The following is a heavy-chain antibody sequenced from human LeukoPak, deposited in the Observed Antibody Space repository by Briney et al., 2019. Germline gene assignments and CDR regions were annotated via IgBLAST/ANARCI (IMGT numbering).Heavy chain of an antibody. J-gene: IGHJ6*03. CDR2: INHSGIT. CDR3: ARGLREFGYYYYHMDV. Sequence: SETLSLTCAVYGGSFSGHYWSWIRQPPGKGLEWIAEINHSGITNYNPSLKTRLTISVDTSKNQFSLRLSSVTAADTAVYYCARGLREFGYYYYHMDVWGKGTTVTVSS. V-gene: IGHV4-34*01. D-gene: IGHD3-10*01. CDR1: GGSFSGHY.